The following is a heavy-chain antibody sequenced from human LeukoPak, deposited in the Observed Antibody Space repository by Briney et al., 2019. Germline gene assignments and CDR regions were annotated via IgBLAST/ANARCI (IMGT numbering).Heavy chain of an antibody. CDR3: ARGGGYSYDPGDY. V-gene: IGHV3-74*03. CDR2: INSAGSNI. J-gene: IGHJ4*02. D-gene: IGHD5-18*01. Sequence: PGGSLRLSCAASGFSFSSHWMHWVRQAPGKGLVWVSCINSAGSNIKYVDSVKGRFTIPRDNAKNTLYLQMNSLRAEDTAVYYCARGGGYSYDPGDYWGQGTLVTVSS. CDR1: GFSFSSHW.